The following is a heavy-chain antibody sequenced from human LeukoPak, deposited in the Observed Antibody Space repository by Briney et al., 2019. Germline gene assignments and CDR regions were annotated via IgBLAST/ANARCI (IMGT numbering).Heavy chain of an antibody. CDR1: GYSFTTFP. V-gene: IGHV7-4-1*02. D-gene: IGHD4-17*01. CDR3: VRVTTVTSRYFDY. J-gene: IGHJ4*02. CDR2: INTNTGNP. Sequence: GASVKVSCKASGYSFTTFPMHWVRQAPGQGLEWMGWINTNTGNPTYAQGFAGRFVFSLETSVNTAYLQISSLKAEDTAVYYCVRVTTVTSRYFDYWGQGTLVTVSS.